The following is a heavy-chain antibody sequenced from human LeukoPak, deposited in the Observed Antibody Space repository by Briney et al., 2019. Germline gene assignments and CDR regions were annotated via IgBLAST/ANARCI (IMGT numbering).Heavy chain of an antibody. J-gene: IGHJ4*02. CDR1: GYTFTGYY. CDR3: ARDYGSGSYYKSPHIDY. V-gene: IGHV1-2*02. Sequence: GASVKVSCKASGYTFTGYYMHWVRQAPGQGLEWMGWINPNSGGTNYAQKFQGRVTMTRDTSISTAYMELSRLRSDDTAVYYCARDYGSGSYYKSPHIDYWAREPWSPSPQ. D-gene: IGHD3-10*01. CDR2: INPNSGGT.